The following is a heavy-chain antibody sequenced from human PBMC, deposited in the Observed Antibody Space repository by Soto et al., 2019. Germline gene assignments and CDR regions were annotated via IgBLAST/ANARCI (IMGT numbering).Heavy chain of an antibody. CDR2: MNPNSGDT. J-gene: IGHJ6*03. Sequence: QVQLVQSGAEVKKPGASVTVSCKASGYRFSDYYLHWVRQAPGQGPEWMGWMNPNSGDTKYAQKFKGRVTMTGDTSVRTAFMELNWLKSGDTAVYYCARESGGATATLDYYYFYMDVWGIGTTVTVSS. D-gene: IGHD5-12*01. CDR3: ARESGGATATLDYYYFYMDV. CDR1: GYRFSDYY. V-gene: IGHV1-2*02.